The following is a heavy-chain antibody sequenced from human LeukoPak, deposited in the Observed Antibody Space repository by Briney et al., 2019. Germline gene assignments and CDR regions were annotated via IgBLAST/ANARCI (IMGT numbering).Heavy chain of an antibody. Sequence: SETLSLTCTVSGYAISSGYYWGWIRQPPGKGLEWIGSIYHSGSTYYNPSLKSRVTIIVDTSKNQFSLRLSSVTAADTAVYYCAKSSYSIFDYWGQGTLVTVSS. V-gene: IGHV4-38-2*02. J-gene: IGHJ4*02. CDR1: GYAISSGYY. CDR3: AKSSYSIFDY. D-gene: IGHD5-18*01. CDR2: IYHSGST.